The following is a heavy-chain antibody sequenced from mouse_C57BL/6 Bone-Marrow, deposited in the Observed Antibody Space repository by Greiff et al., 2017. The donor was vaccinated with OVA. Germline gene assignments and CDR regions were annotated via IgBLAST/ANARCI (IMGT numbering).Heavy chain of an antibody. D-gene: IGHD1-1*01. CDR2: IDPSDSET. V-gene: IGHV1-52*01. J-gene: IGHJ4*01. CDR3: ARLSDGSSLMGAMAS. Sequence: QVQLQQPGAELVRPGSSVKLSCKASGYTFTSYWMHWVKQRPIQGLEWIGNIDPSDSETHYNHKFKDKATLTVDKSSSTAYMQHSSLTSEDSAVYYCARLSDGSSLMGAMASWGQGTSVTVSS. CDR1: GYTFTSYW.